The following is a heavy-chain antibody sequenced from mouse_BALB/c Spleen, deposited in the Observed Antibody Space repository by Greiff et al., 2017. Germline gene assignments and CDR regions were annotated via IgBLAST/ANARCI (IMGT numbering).Heavy chain of an antibody. J-gene: IGHJ1*01. D-gene: IGHD2-1*01. V-gene: IGHV14-3*02. CDR1: GFNIKDTY. Sequence: EVKLMESGAELVKPGASVKLSCTASGFNIKDTYMHWVKQRPEQGLEWIGRIDPANGNTKYDPKFQGKATITADTSSNTAYLQLSSLTSEDTAVYYCARSDGNYWYFDVWGAGTTVTVSS. CDR2: IDPANGNT. CDR3: ARSDGNYWYFDV.